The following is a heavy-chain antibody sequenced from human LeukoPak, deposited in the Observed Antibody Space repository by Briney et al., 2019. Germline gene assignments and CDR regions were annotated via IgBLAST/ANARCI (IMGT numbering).Heavy chain of an antibody. V-gene: IGHV3-66*01. J-gene: IGHJ4*02. CDR1: GFTLNSNY. D-gene: IGHD3-10*01. Sequence: GGSLRLSCAGSGFTLNSNYMSWVRQAPGMGLEWVSVIFGGGTTNYADSVKGRFTISRDNSKKMLFLQMNSLRVEDTAVYYCAGEVCRLWWGQGILVTVSS. CDR3: AGEVCRLW. CDR2: IFGGGTT.